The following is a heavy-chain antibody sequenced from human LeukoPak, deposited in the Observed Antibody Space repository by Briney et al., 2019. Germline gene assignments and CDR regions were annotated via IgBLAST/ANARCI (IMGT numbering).Heavy chain of an antibody. CDR2: IWYDGTTK. V-gene: IGHV3-33*01. CDR3: ARDSRDLDYSSSSGLGY. CDR1: GFTLRTYA. J-gene: IGHJ4*02. Sequence: GGSLRLSCAASGFTLRTYAMHWVRQAPGKGLEWVAVIWYDGTTKYNEDSVKGRFTTSRDTSKNTLYLQMNSLRAEDTAVYYCARDSRDLDYSSSSGLGYWGQGTLVTVSS. D-gene: IGHD6-6*01.